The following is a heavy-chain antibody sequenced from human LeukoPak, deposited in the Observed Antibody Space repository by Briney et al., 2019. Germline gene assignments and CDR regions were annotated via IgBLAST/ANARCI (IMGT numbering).Heavy chain of an antibody. Sequence: GASVKVSCKASGYIFTNYGFSWVRQAPGQGLEWMGWINAYNGNTNYAQKLQGRVTMTTDTSTNTAYMELRSLRSDDTAVYYCARRYCSGGSCYSDGYYGMDVWGQGTTVTVSS. CDR3: ARRYCSGGSCYSDGYYGMDV. J-gene: IGHJ6*02. CDR2: INAYNGNT. D-gene: IGHD2-15*01. CDR1: GYIFTNYG. V-gene: IGHV1-18*01.